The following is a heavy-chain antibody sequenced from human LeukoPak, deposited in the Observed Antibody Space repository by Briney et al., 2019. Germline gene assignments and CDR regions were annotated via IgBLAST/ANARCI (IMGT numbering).Heavy chain of an antibody. Sequence: GASVKVSCKASGYTFTSYDINWVRQATGQGLEWVGWMNPNSGNTGYAQKFQGRVTMTRNTSISTDYMELSSLGSEDTAVYYCARGFFVTNWLDPWGQGTLVTVSS. CDR2: MNPNSGNT. V-gene: IGHV1-8*01. J-gene: IGHJ5*02. CDR3: ARGFFVTNWLDP. D-gene: IGHD3-3*01. CDR1: GYTFTSYD.